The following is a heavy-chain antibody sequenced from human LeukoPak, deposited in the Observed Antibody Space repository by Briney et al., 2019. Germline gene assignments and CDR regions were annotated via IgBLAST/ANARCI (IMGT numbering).Heavy chain of an antibody. D-gene: IGHD5-24*01. V-gene: IGHV3-11*04. CDR1: GFTVSSNY. CDR2: ISSSGSTI. Sequence: GGSLRLSCAASGFTVSSNYMSWVRQAPGKGLEWVSYISSSGSTIYYADSVKGRFTISRDNAKNSLSLQMNSLRAEDTAVYYCARLGPRDGYNFRDWGQGTLVTVSS. J-gene: IGHJ4*02. CDR3: ARLGPRDGYNFRD.